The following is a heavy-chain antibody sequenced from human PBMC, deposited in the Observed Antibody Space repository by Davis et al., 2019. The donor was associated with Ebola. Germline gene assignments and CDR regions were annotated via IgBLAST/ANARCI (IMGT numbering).Heavy chain of an antibody. CDR1: GFTFSSFA. CDR3: TRAPPGSRFRLDY. V-gene: IGHV3-33*08. D-gene: IGHD6-13*01. J-gene: IGHJ4*02. Sequence: GESLKISCAASGFTFSSFAMHWVRQTPGKGLEWVAVVSHDGRQTYYVDSVKGRFTISRDTARNSLYLQMNSLRDEDTAVYYCTRAPPGSRFRLDYWGQGTLVTVSS. CDR2: VSHDGRQT.